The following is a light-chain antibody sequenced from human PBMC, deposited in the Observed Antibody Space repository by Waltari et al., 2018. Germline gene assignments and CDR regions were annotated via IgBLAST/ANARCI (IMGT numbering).Light chain of an antibody. V-gene: IGKV1-5*03. CDR2: KAS. J-gene: IGKJ1*01. CDR1: QTVDKW. CDR3: QQYYNYSWT. Sequence: DIQMTQSPSHTSASVGDRVTITCRASQTVDKWLAWYQQKPGKVPKVLISKASSLESGVPSRFSGSGSGTDFTLSISSLQLDDFATYYCQQYYNYSWTFGQGTKVDIK.